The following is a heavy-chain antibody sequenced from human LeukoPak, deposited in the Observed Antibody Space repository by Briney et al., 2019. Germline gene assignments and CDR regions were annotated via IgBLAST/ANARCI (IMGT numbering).Heavy chain of an antibody. CDR1: GFTFSNYV. CDR2: ISGSGDST. CDR3: AKGRYHGSGSYSNSHDY. Sequence: GGSLRLSCAASGFTFSNYVMSWVRQAPGKGLEWVSLISGSGDSTYYADSVKGRFTISRDNSKNTLYLQMNSLRAEDTAVYSCAKGRYHGSGSYSNSHDYWGQGTLVTVSS. J-gene: IGHJ4*02. D-gene: IGHD3-10*01. V-gene: IGHV3-23*01.